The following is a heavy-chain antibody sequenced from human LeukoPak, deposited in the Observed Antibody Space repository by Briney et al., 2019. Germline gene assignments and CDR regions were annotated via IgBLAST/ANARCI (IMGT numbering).Heavy chain of an antibody. CDR3: AKDFNWGWDY. CDR2: VLSDGSRK. Sequence: GGSLRLSCAASGFTFSSHGMHWVHQAPGKGLEWVAYVLSDGSRKYYADSVKGRFTISRDDSKNTLFLQMNSLRPEDTALYYCAKDFNWGWDYWGQGTLVTVSS. J-gene: IGHJ4*02. CDR1: GFTFSSHG. D-gene: IGHD7-27*01. V-gene: IGHV3-30*02.